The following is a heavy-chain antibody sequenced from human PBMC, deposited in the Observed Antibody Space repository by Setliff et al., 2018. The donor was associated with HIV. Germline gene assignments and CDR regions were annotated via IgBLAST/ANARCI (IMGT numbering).Heavy chain of an antibody. V-gene: IGHV3-11*01. CDR3: ARDQEQQLVSNFDY. CDR2: ISSSGSTI. D-gene: IGHD6-13*01. Sequence: GGSLRLSCAASGFTFSDYYMSWIRQAPGKGLEWVSYISSSGSTIYYADSVKGRFTISRGNAKNSLYLQMNSLRAEDTAVYYCARDQEQQLVSNFDYWGQGTLVTVSS. CDR1: GFTFSDYY. J-gene: IGHJ4*02.